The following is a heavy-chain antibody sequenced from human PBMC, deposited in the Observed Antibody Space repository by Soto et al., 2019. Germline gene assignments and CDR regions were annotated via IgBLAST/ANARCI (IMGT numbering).Heavy chain of an antibody. CDR2: INPNSGGT. D-gene: IGHD2-2*01. CDR3: ARDCSSTSCYHRAFDI. Sequence: ASVKVSCTASGYTFTGYYMHWVRQAPGQGLEWMGWINPNSGGTNYAQKFQGWVTMTRDTSISTAYMELSRLRSDDTAVYYCARDCSSTSCYHRAFDIWGQGTMVTVSS. CDR1: GYTFTGYY. V-gene: IGHV1-2*04. J-gene: IGHJ3*02.